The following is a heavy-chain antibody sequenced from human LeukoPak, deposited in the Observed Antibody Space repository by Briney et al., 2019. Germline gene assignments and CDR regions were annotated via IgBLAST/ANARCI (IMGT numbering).Heavy chain of an antibody. CDR3: AKDGLVWFGELN. Sequence: GGSLRLSCAASGFTFSSYSMNWVRQAPGKGLEWVSSISSSSSYIYYADSVKGRFTISRDNAKNSLYLQMSSLRAEDTAVCYCAKDGLVWFGELNWGQGTLVTVSS. CDR2: ISSSSSYI. J-gene: IGHJ4*02. V-gene: IGHV3-21*04. D-gene: IGHD3-10*01. CDR1: GFTFSSYS.